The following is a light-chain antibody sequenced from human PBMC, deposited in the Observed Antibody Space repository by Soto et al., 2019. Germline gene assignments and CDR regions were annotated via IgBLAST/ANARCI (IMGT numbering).Light chain of an antibody. CDR2: GAS. Sequence: EIVLTKSPGTLSLSPGERATLSCRASQSVSSGYLAWYQQKPGQAPRLLIYGASSRATGIPDRFSGSGSGTDFTLTISRLEPEDFTVYYCQQYGSSRRTFGPGTKVDIK. V-gene: IGKV3-20*01. J-gene: IGKJ3*01. CDR3: QQYGSSRRT. CDR1: QSVSSGY.